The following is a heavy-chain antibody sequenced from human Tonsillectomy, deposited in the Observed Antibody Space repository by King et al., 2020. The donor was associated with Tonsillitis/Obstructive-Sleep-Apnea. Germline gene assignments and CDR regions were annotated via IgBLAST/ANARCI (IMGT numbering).Heavy chain of an antibody. D-gene: IGHD4-17*01. Sequence: VQLVESGGGLVQPGGSLRLSCAASGFTFSTYEMNWVRQAPGKGLEWVSYISSSGSSVYYADSVKGRFTISRDNAKNSLYLQMNSLRAEDTAVYYCARDQTPDYGFYFDYWGQGTLVTVSS. CDR1: GFTFSTYE. CDR2: ISSSGSSV. CDR3: ARDQTPDYGFYFDY. V-gene: IGHV3-48*03. J-gene: IGHJ4*02.